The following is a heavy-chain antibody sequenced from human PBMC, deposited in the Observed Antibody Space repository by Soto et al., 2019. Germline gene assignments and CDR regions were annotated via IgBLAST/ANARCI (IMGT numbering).Heavy chain of an antibody. CDR2: IYYSGST. J-gene: IGHJ6*03. D-gene: IGHD2-15*01. CDR3: ARVVVAATLDYYYYYYMDV. Sequence: XETLSLTCTVSGGSISSYYWSWIRQPPGKGLEWIGYIYYSGSTNYNPSLKSRVTISVDTSKNQFSLKLSSVTAADTAVYYCARVVVAATLDYYYYYYMDVWGKGTTVTVSS. V-gene: IGHV4-59*01. CDR1: GGSISSYY.